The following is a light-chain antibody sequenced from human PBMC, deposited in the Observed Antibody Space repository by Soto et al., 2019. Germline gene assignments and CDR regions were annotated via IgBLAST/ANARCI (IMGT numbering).Light chain of an antibody. CDR2: EVT. Sequence: QSVLTQPASVSGSPGQSITISGTGTSRDIGNYNYVSWYQHHPGKAPKLMIYEVTSRPSGVSDRFSGSKSGMTASLTISGLQPEEEADYFCASYRSANNLVVLGTATKLTV. V-gene: IGLV2-14*01. CDR3: ASYRSANNLVV. J-gene: IGLJ1*01. CDR1: SRDIGNYNY.